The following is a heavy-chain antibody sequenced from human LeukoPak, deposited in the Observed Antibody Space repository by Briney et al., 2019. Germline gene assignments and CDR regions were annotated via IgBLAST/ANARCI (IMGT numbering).Heavy chain of an antibody. J-gene: IGHJ5*02. CDR1: GFTFSSYR. CDR2: ISSSSSYI. CDR3: ARDLGPGDYDSSGYYFGWFDP. Sequence: GGSLRLSCAASGFTFSSYRMNWVRQAPGKGLEWVSSISSSSSYIYYADSVKGRFTISRDNAKNSLYLQMNSLRAEDTAVYYCARDLGPGDYDSSGYYFGWFDPWGQGTLVTVSS. V-gene: IGHV3-21*01. D-gene: IGHD3-22*01.